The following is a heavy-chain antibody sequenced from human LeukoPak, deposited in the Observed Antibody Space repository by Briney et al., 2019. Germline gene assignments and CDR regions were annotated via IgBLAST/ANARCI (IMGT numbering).Heavy chain of an antibody. Sequence: ASVKVSCKASGYTFTSYDINWVRQATGQGLEWMGWMNPNSGNTGYAQKFQGRVTMTRNTSISTAYMELSSLRSEDTAVYYCARAGYSSSWWISDFYYYYYYMDVWGKGTTVTVSS. CDR3: ARAGYSSSWWISDFYYYYYYMDV. D-gene: IGHD6-13*01. CDR1: GYTFTSYD. V-gene: IGHV1-8*01. CDR2: MNPNSGNT. J-gene: IGHJ6*03.